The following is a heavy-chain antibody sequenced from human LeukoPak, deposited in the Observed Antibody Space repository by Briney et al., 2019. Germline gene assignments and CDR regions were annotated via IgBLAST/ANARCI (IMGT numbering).Heavy chain of an antibody. CDR3: ATVLRAPRPNYYGSGSYDWFDP. Sequence: ASVKVSCKVSGYTLTELSMHWVRQAPGKGLEWMGGLDPEDGETIYAQKFQGRVTMTEDTSTDTAYMELSSLRSEDTAVYYCATVLRAPRPNYYGSGSYDWFDPWGQGTLVTVSS. CDR1: GYTLTELS. V-gene: IGHV1-24*01. J-gene: IGHJ5*02. D-gene: IGHD3-10*01. CDR2: LDPEDGET.